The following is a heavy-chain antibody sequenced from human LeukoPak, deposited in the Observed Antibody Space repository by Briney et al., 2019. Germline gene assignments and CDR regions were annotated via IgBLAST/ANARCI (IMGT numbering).Heavy chain of an antibody. CDR2: IASDGSST. D-gene: IGHD3-22*01. CDR1: GFTFSSYW. J-gene: IGHJ4*02. Sequence: PGGSLRLSCAASGFTFSSYWMNWVRQAPGKGLVWVSRIASDGSSTTYADYVKGRFSISRDNAKNTLYLQMNSLRVEDTAVHYCARGSTYYDSSGQVPFDYWGQGTLVTVSS. V-gene: IGHV3-74*01. CDR3: ARGSTYYDSSGQVPFDY.